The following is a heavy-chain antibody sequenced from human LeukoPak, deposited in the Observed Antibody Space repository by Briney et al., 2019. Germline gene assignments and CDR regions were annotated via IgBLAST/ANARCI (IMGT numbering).Heavy chain of an antibody. CDR1: GGSISSYY. V-gene: IGHV4-59*01. J-gene: IGHJ4*02. D-gene: IGHD6-19*01. Sequence: PSETLSLTCTVSGGSISSYYWSWIRQPPGKGLEWIGYIYYSGSTNYSPSLKSRVTISVDTSKNQFSLKLSSVTAADTAVYYCARGYSSGSIDYWGQGTLVTVSS. CDR3: ARGYSSGSIDY. CDR2: IYYSGST.